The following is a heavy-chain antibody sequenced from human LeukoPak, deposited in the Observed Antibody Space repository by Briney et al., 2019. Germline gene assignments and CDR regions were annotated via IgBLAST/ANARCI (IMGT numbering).Heavy chain of an antibody. CDR1: GFTFSVYY. CDR3: ATDGAGFDT. V-gene: IGHV3-11*01. CDR2: IIVGGTNT. Sequence: GGSLRLSCAASGFTFSVYYMSWIRQAPGKGLEWLSYIIVGGTNTHYADSVKGRFTISRDNAKKSLYLEMNNLRAEDTAVYYCATDGAGFDTWGQGVLVTVSS. J-gene: IGHJ5*02.